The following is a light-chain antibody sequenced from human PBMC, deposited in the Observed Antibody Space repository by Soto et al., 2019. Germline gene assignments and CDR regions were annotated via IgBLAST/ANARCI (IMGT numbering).Light chain of an antibody. J-gene: IGKJ4*01. V-gene: IGKV3-11*01. CDR3: QLGNIWPLP. Sequence: IVLTQSPATLSLSPGERATLSCRASQSVSSYLAWYQQKPGQPPRLLLYDASNRATDIPARFSGSGSGSDFTLNIRSLAPESSVVYYCQLGNIWPLPFGGGPKVEIK. CDR2: DAS. CDR1: QSVSSY.